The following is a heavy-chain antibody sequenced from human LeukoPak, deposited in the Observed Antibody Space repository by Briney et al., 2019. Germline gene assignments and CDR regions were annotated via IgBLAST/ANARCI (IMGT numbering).Heavy chain of an antibody. J-gene: IGHJ6*03. Sequence: SSETLSLTCAVSGGSFSGYYWSWIRQPPGKGLEWIGEINHSGSTNYNPSLKSRVTISVDTSKNQFSLKLSSVTAADTAVYYCARECPPTRRQKNRVAYMDVWGEGTTVTVSS. CDR2: INHSGST. CDR3: ARECPPTRRQKNRVAYMDV. D-gene: IGHD1-14*01. V-gene: IGHV4-34*01. CDR1: GGSFSGYY.